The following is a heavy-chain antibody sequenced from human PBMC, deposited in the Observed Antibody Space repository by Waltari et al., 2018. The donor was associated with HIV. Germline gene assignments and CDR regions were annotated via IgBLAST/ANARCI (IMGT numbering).Heavy chain of an antibody. D-gene: IGHD3-3*01. Sequence: QVQLQESGPGLVKHSETLSLTCSVSDYSFTSGYYWGWIRQSPGRGLEWIGSISHSGTTVYSPSLKSRITLFRNTSKNQFFLKLTSATAADTAVYYCASTYYDLLEGWYFDFWGQGRLVTVSS. J-gene: IGHJ4*02. CDR2: ISHSGTT. CDR1: DYSFTSGYY. V-gene: IGHV4-38-2*02. CDR3: ASTYYDLLEGWYFDF.